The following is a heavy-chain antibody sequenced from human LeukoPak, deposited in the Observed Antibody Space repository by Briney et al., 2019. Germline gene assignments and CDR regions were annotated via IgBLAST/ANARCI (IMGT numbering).Heavy chain of an antibody. D-gene: IGHD6-19*01. J-gene: IGHJ4*02. V-gene: IGHV3-7*03. Sequence: PGGSLRLSCTASGFTFGDYAMSWFRQAPGKGLEWVANIKQDGSEKYYVDSVKGRFTISRDNAKNSLYLQMNSLRAEDTAVYYSVAAGAVAGNLYVYWGQGTLVTVSS. CDR3: VAAGAVAGNLYVY. CDR1: GFTFGDYA. CDR2: IKQDGSEK.